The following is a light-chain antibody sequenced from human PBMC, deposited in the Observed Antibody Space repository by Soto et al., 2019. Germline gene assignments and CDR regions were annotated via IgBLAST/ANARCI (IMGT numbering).Light chain of an antibody. CDR3: SSYTSRSTHV. CDR1: SSDVGRYNY. CDR2: DVS. Sequence: QSALTQPDSVSGSPGQSITISCTGTSSDVGRYNYVSWSQQHSGKAPKLMIYDVSNRPSGVSNRLSGSKSGNPASLTISGLQTEDEADYYCSSYTSRSTHVVGTGTKLTFL. J-gene: IGLJ1*01. V-gene: IGLV2-14*01.